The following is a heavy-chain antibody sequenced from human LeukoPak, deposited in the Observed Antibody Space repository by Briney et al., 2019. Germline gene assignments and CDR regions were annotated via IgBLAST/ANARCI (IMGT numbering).Heavy chain of an antibody. V-gene: IGHV3-11*01. J-gene: IGHJ5*02. CDR2: ISSSGSTI. D-gene: IGHD1-26*01. CDR1: GFTFSDYY. Sequence: PGGSLRLSCAASGFTFSDYYMSWIRQAPGKGLEWVSYISSSGSTIYYADSVKGRFTISRDNSKNTLYLQMNSLRAEDTAVYYCAKDRRATLDWFDPWGQGTLVTVSS. CDR3: AKDRRATLDWFDP.